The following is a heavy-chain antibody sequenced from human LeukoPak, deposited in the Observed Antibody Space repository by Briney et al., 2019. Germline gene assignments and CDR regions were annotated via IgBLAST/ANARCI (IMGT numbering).Heavy chain of an antibody. J-gene: IGHJ4*02. CDR3: ARCGAAVTTHFSH. V-gene: IGHV1-18*01. CDR2: ISASDGTT. Sequence: ASVQVSCKASGYSFSIYGITWARQAPGQGLEYLGWISASDGTTNYAQKVQDRVTMTADTSTSTAYLELRSLRSEDTAVYYCARCGAAVTTHFSHWGQGTLVTVSS. D-gene: IGHD4-17*01. CDR1: GYSFSIYG.